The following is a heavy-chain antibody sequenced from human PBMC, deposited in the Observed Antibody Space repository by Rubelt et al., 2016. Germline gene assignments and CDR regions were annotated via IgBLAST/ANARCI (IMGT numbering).Heavy chain of an antibody. CDR2: ISSNGGST. CDR3: VSRYYDFWSGKGNDAFDI. V-gene: IGHV3-64D*06. D-gene: IGHD3-3*01. Sequence: FTFSSYAMHWVRQAPGKGLEYVSAISSNGGSTYYADSVKGRFTISRDNSKNTLCLQMSSLRAEDTAVYYCVSRYYDFWSGKGNDAFDIWGQGTMVTVSS. CDR1: FTFSSYA. J-gene: IGHJ3*02.